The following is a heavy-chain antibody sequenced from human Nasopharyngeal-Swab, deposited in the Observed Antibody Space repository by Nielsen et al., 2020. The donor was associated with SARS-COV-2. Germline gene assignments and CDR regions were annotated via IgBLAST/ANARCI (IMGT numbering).Heavy chain of an antibody. J-gene: IGHJ4*02. CDR2: ISSSSSDI. D-gene: IGHD5-12*01. V-gene: IGHV3-21*01. Sequence: GGSLRLSCVDSGFRDYSMNWVRQAPGKGLEWVSSISSSSSDIYYADSVKGRFTISRDSAKNSLYLQMNNLRAEDTAVYYCARDNGVATNDYWGQGTLVTVSS. CDR1: GFRDYS. CDR3: ARDNGVATNDY.